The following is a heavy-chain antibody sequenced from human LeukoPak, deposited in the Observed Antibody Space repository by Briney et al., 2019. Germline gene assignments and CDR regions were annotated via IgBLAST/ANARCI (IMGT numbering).Heavy chain of an antibody. CDR3: ASGEYSSSSNDY. CDR2: INHSGST. CDR1: GGSFSGYY. Sequence: SETLSLTCAVYGGSFSGYYWSWIRQPPGKGLEWIGEINHSGSTNYNPSLKSRVTISVDTSKNQFSLKLSSVTAADTAVYYCASGEYSSSSNDYWGQGTLVTVSS. D-gene: IGHD6-6*01. J-gene: IGHJ4*02. V-gene: IGHV4-34*01.